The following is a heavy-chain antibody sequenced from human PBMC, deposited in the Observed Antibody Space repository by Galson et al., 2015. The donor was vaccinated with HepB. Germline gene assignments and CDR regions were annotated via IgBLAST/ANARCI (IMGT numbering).Heavy chain of an antibody. V-gene: IGHV5-10-1*01. Sequence: QSGAEVKKPGESLRISCKGSGYSFTSYWISWVRQMPGKGLEWMGRIDPSDSYTNYSPSFQGHVTISADKSISTAYLQWSSLKASDTAMYYCARGTTVVTVALGYFQHWGQGTLVTVSS. CDR2: IDPSDSYT. J-gene: IGHJ1*01. CDR3: ARGTTVVTVALGYFQH. D-gene: IGHD4-23*01. CDR1: GYSFTSYW.